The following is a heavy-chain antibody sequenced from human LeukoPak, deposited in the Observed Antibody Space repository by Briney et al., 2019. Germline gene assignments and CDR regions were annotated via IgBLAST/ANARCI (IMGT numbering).Heavy chain of an antibody. CDR2: LYYSGST. V-gene: IGHV4-39*01. J-gene: IGHJ5*02. D-gene: IGHD6-13*01. Sequence: PSETQSLTCIVSGGSISSSSYFCGWIRQPPGKGLEWIGTLYYSGSTYYNPSLKSRVTMSLDTSNNQFSQKLTSVTAADTAVYYCARPRSIARGWFDLWGQGTLVTVSS. CDR3: ARPRSIARGWFDL. CDR1: GGSISSSSYF.